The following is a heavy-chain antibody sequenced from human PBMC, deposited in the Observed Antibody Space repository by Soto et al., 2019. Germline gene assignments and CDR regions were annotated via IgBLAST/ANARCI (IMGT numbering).Heavy chain of an antibody. D-gene: IGHD2-15*01. V-gene: IGHV3-23*01. CDR1: GFTSSSYA. J-gene: IGHJ5*02. CDR2: LSGSGGST. CDR3: AKTTHCTGGSCYSGTRGGLDS. Sequence: EQLLESGGGLVQPGGSLRLSCAASGFTSSSYAMTWVRQAPGKGLEWVSALSGSGGSTYYADSVEGRFTISRDYSKNTLYLQMNNLRAEDTAVYFCAKTTHCTGGSCYSGTRGGLDSWGQETLVTVSS.